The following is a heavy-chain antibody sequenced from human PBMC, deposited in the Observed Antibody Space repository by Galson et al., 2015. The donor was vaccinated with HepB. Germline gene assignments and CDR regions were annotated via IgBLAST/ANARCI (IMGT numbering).Heavy chain of an antibody. D-gene: IGHD6-19*01. J-gene: IGHJ5*02. V-gene: IGHV4-4*02. Sequence: LSLTCAVSGGSISRSDWWSWVRQPPGKGLEWIGEISHSGSTNYNPSLMSRVTISVDTSKNQFSLKVRSVTAADTAVYYCAKKSWLSRYNWFDPWGQGTLVTVSS. CDR1: GGSISRSDW. CDR3: AKKSWLSRYNWFDP. CDR2: ISHSGST.